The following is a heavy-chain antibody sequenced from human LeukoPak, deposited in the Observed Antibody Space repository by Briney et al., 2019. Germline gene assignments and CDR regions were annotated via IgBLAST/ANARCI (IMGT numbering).Heavy chain of an antibody. Sequence: PSETLSLTCTVSGGSISSSSYYWGWIRQPPGKGLEWIGSIYYSGSTYYNPSLKSRVTISVDTSKNQFSLKLSSVTAADTAVYFCARSLSWYYSDSGSFDYWGQGTLVTVSS. D-gene: IGHD3-10*01. CDR2: IYYSGST. V-gene: IGHV4-39*01. CDR1: GGSISSSSYY. CDR3: ARSLSWYYSDSGSFDY. J-gene: IGHJ4*02.